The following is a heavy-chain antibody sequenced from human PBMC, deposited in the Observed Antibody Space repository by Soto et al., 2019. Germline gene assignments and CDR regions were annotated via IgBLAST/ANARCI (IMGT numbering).Heavy chain of an antibody. CDR3: AGVGYCSSTSCYSGFWFDP. Sequence: SETLSLTCTVSGGSVSSYYWSWIRQSPGKGLEWIGFIYYSGSTKYKPSLKSRVSISVDTSKNQFSLKLSSVTAADTAVYYCAGVGYCSSTSCYSGFWFDPWGQGTLVTVSS. CDR2: IYYSGST. J-gene: IGHJ5*02. CDR1: GGSVSSYY. D-gene: IGHD2-2*01. V-gene: IGHV4-59*02.